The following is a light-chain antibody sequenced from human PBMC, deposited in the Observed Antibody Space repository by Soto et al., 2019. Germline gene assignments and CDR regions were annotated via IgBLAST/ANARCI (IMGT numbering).Light chain of an antibody. Sequence: DIQITPSPSTLSASVGDRVTITCRASQSISSWLAWYQQKPGKAPKLLIYDASSLESGVPSRFSGSGSGTEFTLNISSLQPDDFATYYCQQYNSYLWTFGQGTKVDIK. CDR1: QSISSW. J-gene: IGKJ1*01. CDR3: QQYNSYLWT. CDR2: DAS. V-gene: IGKV1-5*01.